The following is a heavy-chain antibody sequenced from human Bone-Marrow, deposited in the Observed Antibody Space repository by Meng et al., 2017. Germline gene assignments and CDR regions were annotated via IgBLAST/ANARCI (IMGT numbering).Heavy chain of an antibody. V-gene: IGHV4-31*01. J-gene: IGHJ4*02. CDR2: IYYSGST. CDR3: ARWAPSSRTFDY. D-gene: IGHD6-13*01. CDR1: GGSISSGGYY. Sequence: QVQRQASAPGPVKPSQTLSLTCTVSGGSISSGGYYWSWIRQHPGKGLEWIGYIYYSGSTYYNPSLKSLVTISVDTSKNQFSLKLSSVTAADTAVYYCARWAPSSRTFDYWGQGTLVTVSS.